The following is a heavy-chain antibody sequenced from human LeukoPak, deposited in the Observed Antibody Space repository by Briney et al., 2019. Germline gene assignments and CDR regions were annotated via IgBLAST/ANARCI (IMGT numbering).Heavy chain of an antibody. D-gene: IGHD2-21*02. V-gene: IGHV4-61*02. J-gene: IGHJ4*02. CDR2: IYTSGST. Sequence: SQTLSLTCTVSGGSISSGSYYWSWIRQPAGTELEWIGRIYTSGSTNYNPSLKSRVTISVDTSKNQFSLKLSSVTAADTAVYYCAREGGGYCGGDCYSYYFDYWGQGTLVTVSS. CDR3: AREGGGYCGGDCYSYYFDY. CDR1: GGSISSGSYY.